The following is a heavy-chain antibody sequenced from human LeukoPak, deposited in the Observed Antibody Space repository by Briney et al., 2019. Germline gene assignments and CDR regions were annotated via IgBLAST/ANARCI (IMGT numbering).Heavy chain of an antibody. V-gene: IGHV4-39*01. Sequence: SETLSLTCTVSGGSIISSGHYWGWIRQPPGKGLEWIASIYYSGSTYYNPSLKSRVSISVATSKNQFSLKLSSVTAADTAVYYCARSAQPKMATILELDYWGQGTLVTVSS. J-gene: IGHJ4*02. D-gene: IGHD5-24*01. CDR3: ARSAQPKMATILELDY. CDR2: IYYSGST. CDR1: GGSIISSGHY.